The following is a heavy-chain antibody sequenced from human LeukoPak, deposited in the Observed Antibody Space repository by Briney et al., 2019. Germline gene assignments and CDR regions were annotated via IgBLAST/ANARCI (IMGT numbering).Heavy chain of an antibody. Sequence: SQTLSLTCTVSGGSISSGGYYWSWIRQPPGKGLEWIGYIYHSGSTYYNPSLKSRVTISVDRSKNQFSLKLSSVTAADTAVYYCARDSKYSSSWGFDPWGQGTLVTVSS. CDR2: IYHSGST. CDR3: ARDSKYSSSWGFDP. V-gene: IGHV4-30-2*01. D-gene: IGHD6-6*01. J-gene: IGHJ5*02. CDR1: GGSISSGGYY.